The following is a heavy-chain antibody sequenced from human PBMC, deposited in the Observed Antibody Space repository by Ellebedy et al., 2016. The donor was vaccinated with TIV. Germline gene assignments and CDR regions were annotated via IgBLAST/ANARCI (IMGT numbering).Heavy chain of an antibody. Sequence: ASVKVSCKASGGTFSSYAISWVRQAPGQGLEWMGGIIPIFGTANYAQKFQGRVTITADESTSTAYMELSRLRSDDTAVYYCARDASGRGSGSYDDAFDIWGQGTMVTVSS. CDR3: ARDASGRGSGSYDDAFDI. CDR1: GGTFSSYA. CDR2: IIPIFGTA. J-gene: IGHJ3*02. V-gene: IGHV1-69*13. D-gene: IGHD3-10*01.